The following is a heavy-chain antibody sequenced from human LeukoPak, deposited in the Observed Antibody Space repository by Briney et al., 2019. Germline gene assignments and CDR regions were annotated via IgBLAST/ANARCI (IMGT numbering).Heavy chain of an antibody. V-gene: IGHV1-69*05. CDR1: GGTFSNYA. D-gene: IGHD1-1*01. J-gene: IGHJ5*02. CDR3: ARDVPGSIGTTARFDP. Sequence: SVKVSCKASGGTFSNYAISWVRQAPGQGLEWMGGIIPIFGTANYAQKFHGRLTMTTDTSTSTAYMELRSLRSDDTGVYYCARDVPGSIGTTARFDPWGQGTLVTVSS. CDR2: IIPIFGTA.